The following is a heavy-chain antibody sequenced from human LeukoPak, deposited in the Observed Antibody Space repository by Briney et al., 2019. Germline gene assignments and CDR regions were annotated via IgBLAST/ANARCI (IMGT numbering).Heavy chain of an antibody. V-gene: IGHV3-48*04. CDR3: ARDNWIDC. CDR2: IGTSSTPI. J-gene: IGHJ5*01. CDR1: GFTFSSYA. Sequence: PGGSLRLSCAASGFTFSSYAMHWVRQAPGKGLEWVSFIGTSSTPIYYADSVRGRFTISRDNTKNSLYLQMNSLKVEDTAIYYCARDNWIDCWGQGTLVTVSS.